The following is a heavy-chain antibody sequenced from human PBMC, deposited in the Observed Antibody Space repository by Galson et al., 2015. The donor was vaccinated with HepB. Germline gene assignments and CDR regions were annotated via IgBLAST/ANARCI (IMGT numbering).Heavy chain of an antibody. CDR1: GFTLSTYW. CDR2: IKQDGSEK. J-gene: IGHJ2*01. V-gene: IGHV3-7*03. CDR3: ARVVNGGNPRAWYFDL. Sequence: SLRLSCAASGFTLSTYWMNWVRQAPGKGLEWVANIKQDGSEKYYVDSVKGRFTIPRDNAKNSLYLQVNSLRAEDTAVYYCARVVNGGNPRAWYFDLWGRGTLVTVSS. D-gene: IGHD4-23*01.